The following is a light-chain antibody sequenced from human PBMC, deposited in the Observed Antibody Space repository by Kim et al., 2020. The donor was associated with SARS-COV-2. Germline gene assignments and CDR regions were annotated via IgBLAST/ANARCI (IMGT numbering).Light chain of an antibody. Sequence: QSALTQPPSASGSPGQSVTISCTGTSSDVGGYSYVSWYQQHPGKAPKLMIYDVTELPSGVPDRFSGSKSGNTASLTVSGLQAEDEADYYCTSYAGSTTWVFGGGTQLTVL. CDR1: SSDVGGYSY. V-gene: IGLV2-8*01. J-gene: IGLJ3*02. CDR2: DVT. CDR3: TSYAGSTTWV.